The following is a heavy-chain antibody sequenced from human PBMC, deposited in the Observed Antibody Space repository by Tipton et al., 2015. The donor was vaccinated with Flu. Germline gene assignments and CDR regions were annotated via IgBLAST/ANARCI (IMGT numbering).Heavy chain of an antibody. CDR3: TTLSPSSLRGSETLRY. V-gene: IGHV3-21*01. Sequence: GSLRLSCAASGFSFGSYSMNWVRQAPGKGLEWVSCITSGSTFIDYADSVKGRFTVSRDNAKNSLYLQMNSLRAEDTAVYYCTTLSPSSLRGSETLRYWGQGTLVTVSS. CDR2: ITSGSTFI. J-gene: IGHJ4*02. CDR1: GFSFGSYS. D-gene: IGHD3-10*01.